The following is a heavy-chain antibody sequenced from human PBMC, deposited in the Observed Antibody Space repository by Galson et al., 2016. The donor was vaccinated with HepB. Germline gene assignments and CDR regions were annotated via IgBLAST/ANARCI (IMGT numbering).Heavy chain of an antibody. Sequence: PALVKPTQTLTLTCTFSGFSLSTSGMCVSWIRQPPGKALEWRALIDWDDDKYYSTSLKTRLTISKDTSKNQVVLTMTNMDPVDTGTYYCARIIYCSGSYDGFDYWGQGTLVTVSS. CDR2: IDWDDDK. J-gene: IGHJ4*02. CDR1: GFSLSTSGMC. CDR3: ARIIYCSGSYDGFDY. D-gene: IGHD3-10*01. V-gene: IGHV2-70*01.